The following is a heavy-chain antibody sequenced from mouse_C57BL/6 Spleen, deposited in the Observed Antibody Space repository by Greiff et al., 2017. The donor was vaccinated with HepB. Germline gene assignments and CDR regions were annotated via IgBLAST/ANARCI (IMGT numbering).Heavy chain of an antibody. D-gene: IGHD2-4*01. CDR3: ARSPLYYDYDGTFFAY. CDR2: IYPRSGNT. Sequence: QVQLQQSGAELARPGASVKLSCKASGYTFTSYGISWVKQRTGQGLEWIGEIYPRSGNTYYNEKFKGKATLTADKSSSTAYMELRSLTSEDSAVYFCARSPLYYDYDGTFFAYWGQGTLVTVSA. CDR1: GYTFTSYG. J-gene: IGHJ3*01. V-gene: IGHV1-81*01.